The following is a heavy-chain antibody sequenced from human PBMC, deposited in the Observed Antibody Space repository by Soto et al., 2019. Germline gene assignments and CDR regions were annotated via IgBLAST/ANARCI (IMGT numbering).Heavy chain of an antibody. J-gene: IGHJ6*02. CDR2: IIPIFGTA. V-gene: IGHV1-69*13. CDR1: GGTFSSYA. D-gene: IGHD3-10*01. Sequence: SVKVSCKASGGTFSSYAISWVRQAPGQGLEWMGGIIPIFGTANYAQKFQGRVTITADESTSTAYMELSSLRSEDTAVYYCARDFPITMVRGVITYYYYGMDVWDQGTTVTVSS. CDR3: ARDFPITMVRGVITYYYYGMDV.